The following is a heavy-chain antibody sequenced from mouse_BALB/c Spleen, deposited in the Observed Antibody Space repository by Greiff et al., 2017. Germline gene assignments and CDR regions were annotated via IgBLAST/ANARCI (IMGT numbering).Heavy chain of an antibody. J-gene: IGHJ4*01. CDR1: GYSITSDYA. D-gene: IGHD2-4*01. CDR3: ARYDYDEDYYAMDY. V-gene: IGHV3-2*02. CDR2: ISYSGST. Sequence: ESGPGLVKPSQSLSLTCTVTGYSITSDYAWNWIRQFPGNKLEWMGYISYSGSTSYNPSLKSRISITRDTSKNQFFLQLNSVTTEDTATYYCARYDYDEDYYAMDYWGQGTSVTVSS.